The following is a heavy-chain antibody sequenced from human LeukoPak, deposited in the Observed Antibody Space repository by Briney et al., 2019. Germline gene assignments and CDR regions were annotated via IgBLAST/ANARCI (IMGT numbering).Heavy chain of an antibody. CDR1: GGSISSFY. CDR3: ARGPHCTSTSCYYFDY. CDR2: SYYSGST. D-gene: IGHD2-2*01. J-gene: IGHJ4*02. Sequence: KTSETLSLTCTVWGGSISSFYWSWLRQPPGKGLEWIGYSYYSGSTNYNPSLKSRVTISVDTSKNQFSLKLSSVTAADTAVYYCARGPHCTSTSCYYFDYWGQGTLVTVSS. V-gene: IGHV4-59*01.